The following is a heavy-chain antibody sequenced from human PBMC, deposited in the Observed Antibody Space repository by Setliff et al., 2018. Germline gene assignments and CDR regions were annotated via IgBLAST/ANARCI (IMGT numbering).Heavy chain of an antibody. CDR1: GFTFSNYW. CDR3: ARDSGVARIRKTAFDY. J-gene: IGHJ4*02. D-gene: IGHD5-12*01. V-gene: IGHV3-7*03. Sequence: GGSLRLSCAASGFTFSNYWMGWVRQAPGKGLEWVANIKRDGSEKYYVDSVKGRFTISRDNARNSLHLQMNNLRAEDTAVYYCARDSGVARIRKTAFDYWGQGTLVTVSS. CDR2: IKRDGSEK.